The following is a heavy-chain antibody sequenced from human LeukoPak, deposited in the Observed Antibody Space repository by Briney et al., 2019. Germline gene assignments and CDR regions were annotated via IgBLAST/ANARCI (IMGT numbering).Heavy chain of an antibody. CDR3: ARDKKDYYDSSGYYYFAFDI. Sequence: VKPSETLSLTCTVSGGSIRRYYWSWIRQPPGKGLEWIGYIYYSGSTNYNPSLKSRVTISVDTSKNQFSLKLSSVTAADTAVYYCARDKKDYYDSSGYYYFAFDIWGQGTMVNVSS. D-gene: IGHD3-22*01. V-gene: IGHV4-59*01. CDR2: IYYSGST. CDR1: GGSIRRYY. J-gene: IGHJ3*02.